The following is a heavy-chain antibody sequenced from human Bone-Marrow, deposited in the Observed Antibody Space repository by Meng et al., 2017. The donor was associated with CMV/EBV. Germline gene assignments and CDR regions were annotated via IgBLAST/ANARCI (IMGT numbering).Heavy chain of an antibody. J-gene: IGHJ3*02. CDR1: GFTFSSYS. CDR3: AKDYVIVGNDAFDI. V-gene: IGHV3-21*04. Sequence: GESLKISCAASGFTFSSYSMNWVRQAPGKGLEWVSSISSSSSYIYYADSVKGRFTISRDNSKDTLYLQMNSLRAEDTALYYCAKDYVIVGNDAFDIWGQGTMVTVSS. CDR2: ISSSSSYI. D-gene: IGHD3-22*01.